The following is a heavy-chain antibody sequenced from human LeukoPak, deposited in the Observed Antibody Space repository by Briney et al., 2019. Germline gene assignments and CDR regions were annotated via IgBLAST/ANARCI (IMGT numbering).Heavy chain of an antibody. Sequence: GGSLRLSCAASGFSFSSYGMHWVRQAAGKGLEWVAFIRYDGSSKYYADSVKGRFTISRDNSKNTLYLQMNSLRAEDTAVYYCARAHTGGYDFWSGHVSSHNAFDIWGQGTMVAVSS. V-gene: IGHV3-30*02. J-gene: IGHJ3*02. CDR1: GFSFSSYG. CDR2: IRYDGSSK. CDR3: ARAHTGGYDFWSGHVSSHNAFDI. D-gene: IGHD3-3*01.